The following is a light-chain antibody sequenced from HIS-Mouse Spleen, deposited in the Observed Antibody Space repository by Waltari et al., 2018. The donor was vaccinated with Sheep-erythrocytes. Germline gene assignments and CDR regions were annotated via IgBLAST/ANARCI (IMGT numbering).Light chain of an antibody. CDR2: QDS. Sequence: SYELTQPPSVSVSPGQTASITCSGDKLGDNYACWYQQKPGQSPVLVIYQDSKRPSGIPERFSGSHSGKTATLTISGTQAMDEADYYCQAWDSSTAVFGGGTKLTVL. V-gene: IGLV3-1*01. J-gene: IGLJ2*01. CDR1: KLGDNY. CDR3: QAWDSSTAV.